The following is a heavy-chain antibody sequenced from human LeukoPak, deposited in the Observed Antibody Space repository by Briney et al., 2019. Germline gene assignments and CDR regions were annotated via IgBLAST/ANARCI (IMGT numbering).Heavy chain of an antibody. Sequence: PGRSLRLSCAASGFTFSSYAMHWVRQAPGKGLEWVSGISWNSGSIGYADSVKGRFTISRDNAKTSLYLQMNSLRAEDTALYYCAKDLGPGSMATSPGFDYWGQGTLVTVSS. D-gene: IGHD5-24*01. J-gene: IGHJ4*02. CDR3: AKDLGPGSMATSPGFDY. CDR2: ISWNSGSI. CDR1: GFTFSSYA. V-gene: IGHV3-9*01.